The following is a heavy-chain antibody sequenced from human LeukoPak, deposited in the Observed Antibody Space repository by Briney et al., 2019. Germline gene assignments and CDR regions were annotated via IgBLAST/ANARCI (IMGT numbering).Heavy chain of an antibody. D-gene: IGHD3-3*01. CDR1: GFTFSSYA. Sequence: GGSLRLSCVASGFTFSSYAMSWVRQAPGKGLEWVSVVSGGGHNTYYADSVKGRFTMSRDNSKRTVYLQMDSLRAEDTAVYYCAKDRSSWYYPFDSWGQGTLVTVSS. V-gene: IGHV3-23*01. CDR2: VSGGGHNT. CDR3: AKDRSSWYYPFDS. J-gene: IGHJ4*02.